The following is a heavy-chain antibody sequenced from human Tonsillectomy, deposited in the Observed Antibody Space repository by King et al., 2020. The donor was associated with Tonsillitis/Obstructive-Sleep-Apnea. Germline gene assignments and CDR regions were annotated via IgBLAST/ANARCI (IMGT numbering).Heavy chain of an antibody. CDR2: IHPSSGGT. D-gene: IGHD2/OR15-2a*01. J-gene: IGHJ5*02. CDR1: GFTFTGYY. Sequence: VQLVESGAEVKKPGASVTVSCKTSGFTFTGYYIHWVRQAPGQGLEWMGWIHPSSGGTSYAQKFQGRITMTRDTSISTVYMELSSLTSDDTAVYYCARHAGNSWSLFDPWGQATLVTVSS. V-gene: IGHV1-2*02. CDR3: ARHAGNSWSLFDP.